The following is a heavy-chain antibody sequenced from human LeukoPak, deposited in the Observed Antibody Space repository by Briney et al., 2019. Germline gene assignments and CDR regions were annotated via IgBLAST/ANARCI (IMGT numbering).Heavy chain of an antibody. CDR2: IYYSGST. V-gene: IGHV4-39*06. Sequence: PSETLSLTCTVSGGSISSSSYYWGWIRQPPGKGLEWIGSIYYSGSTYYNPSLKSRVTISVDASKNQFPLKLSSVTAADTAVYYCARRSNPYYYDSSGYPFDYWGQGTLVTVSS. CDR1: GGSISSSSYY. J-gene: IGHJ4*02. D-gene: IGHD3-22*01. CDR3: ARRSNPYYYDSSGYPFDY.